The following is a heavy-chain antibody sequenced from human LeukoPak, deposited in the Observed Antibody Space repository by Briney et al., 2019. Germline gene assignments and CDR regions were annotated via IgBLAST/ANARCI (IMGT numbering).Heavy chain of an antibody. D-gene: IGHD5-18*01. CDR3: AMSGYGFPLRLDYYYYYGMDV. J-gene: IGHJ6*02. CDR1: GSTFSSYG. CDR2: IWYDGSNK. Sequence: QPGGSLRLSCAASGSTFSSYGMHWVRQAPGKGLEWVAVIWYDGSNKYYADSVKGRFTISRDNSKNTLYLQMNSLRAEDTAVYYCAMSGYGFPLRLDYYYYYGMDVWGQGTTVTVSS. V-gene: IGHV3-33*01.